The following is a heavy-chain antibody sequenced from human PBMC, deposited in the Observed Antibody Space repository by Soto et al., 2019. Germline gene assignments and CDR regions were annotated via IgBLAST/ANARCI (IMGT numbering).Heavy chain of an antibody. CDR1: GGSISSGGYY. CDR2: IYYSGST. D-gene: IGHD6-6*01. Sequence: SETLSLTCTVSGGSISSGGYYWSWIRQHPGKGLEWIGYIYYSGSTYYNPSLKSRVTISVDTSKNQFSLKLSSVTAADTAMYYCASSRSSSSPGSFDYWGQGTLVTVSS. V-gene: IGHV4-31*03. J-gene: IGHJ4*02. CDR3: ASSRSSSSPGSFDY.